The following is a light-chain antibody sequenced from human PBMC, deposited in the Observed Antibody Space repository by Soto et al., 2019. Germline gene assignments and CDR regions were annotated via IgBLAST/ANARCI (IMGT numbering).Light chain of an antibody. CDR2: AAS. J-gene: IGKJ4*01. CDR3: QQSFSIPLT. CDR1: QSISFY. V-gene: IGKV1-39*01. Sequence: DIQMTQSPSSLSASVGDRVTITCRASQSISFYLNWYQQKPGKAHKVLIYAASNLQNGVPARFGGSGSGTDFTLTISNLQPEDCAIYYCQQSFSIPLTFGGGTKVDIK.